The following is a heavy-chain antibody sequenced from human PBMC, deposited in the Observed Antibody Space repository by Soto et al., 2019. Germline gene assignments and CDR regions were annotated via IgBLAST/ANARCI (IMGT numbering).Heavy chain of an antibody. Sequence: ASVKVSCKACGYTFTSYGISCVRQAPGQGLEWMGWIRAYNGNTNYAQKLQGRVTMTTDASTSTAYMELRSLRSDDTAVYYCARDLPTMDVWGQGTTVTVSS. J-gene: IGHJ6*02. CDR2: IRAYNGNT. CDR1: GYTFTSYG. CDR3: ARDLPTMDV. V-gene: IGHV1-18*01.